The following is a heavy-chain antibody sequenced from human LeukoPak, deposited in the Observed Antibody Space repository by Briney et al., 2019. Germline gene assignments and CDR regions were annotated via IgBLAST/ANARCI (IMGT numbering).Heavy chain of an antibody. D-gene: IGHD6-13*01. Sequence: TGGSLRLSCAASGFTFSSYAMSWVRQAPGKGLEWVSAISGSGGSTYYADSVKGRFTISRDNSKNTLYLQMNSLRAEDTAVYYCAKISSGGAAAGLFDYWGQGTLVTVSS. CDR1: GFTFSSYA. J-gene: IGHJ4*02. V-gene: IGHV3-23*01. CDR3: AKISSGGAAAGLFDY. CDR2: ISGSGGST.